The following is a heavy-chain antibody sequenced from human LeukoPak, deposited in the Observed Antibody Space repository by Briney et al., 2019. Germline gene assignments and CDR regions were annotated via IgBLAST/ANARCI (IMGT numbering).Heavy chain of an antibody. J-gene: IGHJ3*02. Sequence: SETLSLTCTVSGGSISSYYWSWIRQPAGKGLEWIGRIYTSGSTNYNPSLKSRVTMSVDTSKNQFSLKLSSVTAADTAAYYCARDVRFLEWYYAFDIWGQGTMVTVSS. CDR1: GGSISSYY. V-gene: IGHV4-4*07. D-gene: IGHD3-3*01. CDR2: IYTSGST. CDR3: ARDVRFLEWYYAFDI.